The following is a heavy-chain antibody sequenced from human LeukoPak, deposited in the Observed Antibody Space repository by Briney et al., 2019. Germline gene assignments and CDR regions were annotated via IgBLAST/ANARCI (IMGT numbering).Heavy chain of an antibody. CDR3: AGMSSRSRLDY. D-gene: IGHD5-12*01. V-gene: IGHV3-48*03. J-gene: IGHJ4*02. CDR2: ISSSGSTI. Sequence: GGSLRLSCAASGFTFSSYEMNWVRQAPGKGLEWVSYISSSGSTIYYADSVKGRFTISRDNAKNSLYLQMNSLRAEDTAVYYCAGMSSRSRLDYWGPGTLVTVSS. CDR1: GFTFSSYE.